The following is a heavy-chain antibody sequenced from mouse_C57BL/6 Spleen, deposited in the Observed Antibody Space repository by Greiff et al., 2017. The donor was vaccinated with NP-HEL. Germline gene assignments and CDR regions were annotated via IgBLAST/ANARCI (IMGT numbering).Heavy chain of an antibody. CDR2: IDPENGDT. J-gene: IGHJ3*01. V-gene: IGHV14-4*01. D-gene: IGHD2-4*01. CDR1: GFNIKDDY. Sequence: EVQLQQSGAELVRPGASVKLSCTASGFNIKDDYMHWVKQRPEQGLEWIGWIDPENGDTEYASKFQGTATITADTSSNTAYLQLSSLTSEDTAVYYCTTDYDYDGGFAYWGQGTLVTVSA. CDR3: TTDYDYDGGFAY.